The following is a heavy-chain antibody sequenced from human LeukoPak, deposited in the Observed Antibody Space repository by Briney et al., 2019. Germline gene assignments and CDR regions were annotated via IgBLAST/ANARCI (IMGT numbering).Heavy chain of an antibody. V-gene: IGHV4-59*01. J-gene: IGHJ4*02. CDR1: GGSISSYY. Sequence: SETLSLTCTVSGGSISSYYWSWIRQPPGKGLEWIGYISYSGSPNYNPSLKSRVTISVETSKNQFSLKLTSVTAADTAVYYCAKSGYNRFDYWGQGILVTVSS. CDR3: AKSGYNRFDY. CDR2: ISYSGSP. D-gene: IGHD5-24*01.